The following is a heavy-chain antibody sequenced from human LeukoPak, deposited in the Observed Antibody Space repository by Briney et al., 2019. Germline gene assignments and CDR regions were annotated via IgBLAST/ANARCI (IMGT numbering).Heavy chain of an antibody. CDR3: ARAWYNWNLGY. CDR1: GLTFSSYA. V-gene: IGHV3-30*04. CDR2: ISYDGSNK. Sequence: GGSLRLSCAASGLTFSSYAMHWVRQTPGKGLEWVAVISYDGSNKYYADSVKGRFTISRDNSKNTLYLQMNSLRAEDTAVYYCARAWYNWNLGYWGQGTLVTVSS. J-gene: IGHJ4*02. D-gene: IGHD1-1*01.